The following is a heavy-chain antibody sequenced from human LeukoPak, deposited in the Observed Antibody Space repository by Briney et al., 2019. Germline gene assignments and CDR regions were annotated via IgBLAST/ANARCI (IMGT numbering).Heavy chain of an antibody. D-gene: IGHD5-18*01. J-gene: IGHJ4*02. Sequence: PGGSLRLSCAASGFTFSNAWMSWVRQAPGKGLEWLANIKHDGSEKFYVDSLKGRFTISRDNAKNSLYLQMNSLRVEDTAVYYCTRDRYGDWGQGTLVTVSS. CDR2: IKHDGSEK. V-gene: IGHV3-7*05. CDR1: GFTFSNAW. CDR3: TRDRYGD.